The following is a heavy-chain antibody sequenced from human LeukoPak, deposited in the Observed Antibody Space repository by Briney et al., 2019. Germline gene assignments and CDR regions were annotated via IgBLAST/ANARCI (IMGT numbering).Heavy chain of an antibody. CDR1: GFTFDDYA. D-gene: IGHD1-26*01. V-gene: IGHV3-9*01. CDR3: AKEGYSGSYYVY. J-gene: IGHJ4*02. CDR2: ISWNSGGI. Sequence: PGRSLRLSCAASGFTFDDYAMHWVRHAPGKGLEWVSGISWNSGGIGYADSVKGRFTISRDNAKNSLYLQMNSLRAEDTALYYCAKEGYSGSYYVYWGQGTLVTVSS.